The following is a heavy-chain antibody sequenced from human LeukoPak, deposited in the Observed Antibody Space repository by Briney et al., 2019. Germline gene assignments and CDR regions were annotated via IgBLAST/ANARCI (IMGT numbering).Heavy chain of an antibody. Sequence: GGSLRLSCAASGFTVSSNYMSWVRQAPGKGLEWVSVIYSGGSTYYADSVKGRFTISRDNAKNSLYLQMNSLRAEDTAVYYCARERDTLERALDIWGQGTMVTVSS. D-gene: IGHD5-18*01. V-gene: IGHV3-53*01. CDR1: GFTVSSNY. J-gene: IGHJ3*02. CDR3: ARERDTLERALDI. CDR2: IYSGGST.